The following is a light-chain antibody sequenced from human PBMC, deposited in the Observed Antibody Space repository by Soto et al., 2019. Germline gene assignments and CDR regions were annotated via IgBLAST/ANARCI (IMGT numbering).Light chain of an antibody. CDR1: QTVTSGY. J-gene: IGKJ4*01. CDR3: QQYGSSHALT. Sequence: ILLTQSPATLSLSTGERATLSCRASQTVTSGYLAWYQQTPGQATRLIIYGVSTGTTGIPDRFSGSGSGTDFTLTISRLEPEDFALYYCQQYGSSHALTFGGGTKVDIK. V-gene: IGKV3-20*01. CDR2: GVS.